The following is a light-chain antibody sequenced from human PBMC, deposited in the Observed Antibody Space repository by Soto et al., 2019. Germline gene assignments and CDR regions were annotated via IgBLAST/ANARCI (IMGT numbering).Light chain of an antibody. J-gene: IGLJ2*01. V-gene: IGLV1-44*01. CDR1: SSNIGANP. Sequence: QSVLTQPPSASGTPGQRVTISCSGSSSNIGANPINWYQQLPGTAPKLLIYNNDQRPSGVPDRFSASKSCTSASLAISGLQSEDEADYYCEAWDDSLYGAVLGGGTKVTVL. CDR2: NND. CDR3: EAWDDSLYGAV.